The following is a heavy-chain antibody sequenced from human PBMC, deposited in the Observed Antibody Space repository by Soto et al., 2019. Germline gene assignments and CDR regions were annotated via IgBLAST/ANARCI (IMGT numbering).Heavy chain of an antibody. CDR1: GGSFSGYY. V-gene: IGHV4-59*08. CDR3: ARRRSGPTFFDY. J-gene: IGHJ4*02. Sequence: SETLSLTCAVSGGSFSGYYWSWIRQPPGKGLEWIGFIYYSGSTNYNPSLKSRVTISVDTSKNQFSLKLSSVTAADTAVYYCARRRSGPTFFDYWGQGTLVTVSS. D-gene: IGHD3-10*01. CDR2: IYYSGST.